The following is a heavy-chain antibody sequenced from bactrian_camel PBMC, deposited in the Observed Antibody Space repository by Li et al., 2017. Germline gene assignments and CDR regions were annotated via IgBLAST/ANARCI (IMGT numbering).Heavy chain of an antibody. J-gene: IGHJ4*01. CDR3: VAERFSCGSSLFRV. CDR2: IDGDGNP. D-gene: IGHD2*01. Sequence: HVQLVESGGDSVQTGGSLTLSCKASGNVFSGYCMGWFRQVPGKEREGVASIDGDGNPTYGDSVKGRFTISKDNRDNSLYLQINNLKPEDTGMYYCVAERFSCGSSLFRVWGQGTQVTVS. CDR1: GNVFSGYC. V-gene: IGHV3S53*01.